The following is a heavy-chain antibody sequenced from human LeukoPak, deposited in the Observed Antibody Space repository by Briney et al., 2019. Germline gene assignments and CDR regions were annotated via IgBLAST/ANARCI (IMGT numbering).Heavy chain of an antibody. D-gene: IGHD5-12*01. V-gene: IGHV3-7*03. CDR3: AKGLSVANSFDY. CDR1: GFSFSDYW. Sequence: PGESLRLSCAASGFSFSDYWMSWVRQSPEKGLEWVANIKEDGSARYYADSVKGRFTISRDNAKNSLYLQMNSLRAEDTAVYYCAKGLSVANSFDYWGQGTLVTVSS. CDR2: IKEDGSAR. J-gene: IGHJ4*02.